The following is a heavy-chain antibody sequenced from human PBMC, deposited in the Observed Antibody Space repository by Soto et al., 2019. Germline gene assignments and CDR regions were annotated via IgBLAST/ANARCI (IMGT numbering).Heavy chain of an antibody. CDR3: ARDQRCSGGSCSTGGMDV. CDR2: IWYDGSNK. CDR1: GFTFSSYG. D-gene: IGHD2-15*01. V-gene: IGHV3-33*01. Sequence: PGGSLRLSCAASGFTFSSYGMHWVRQAPGKGLEWVAVIWYDGSNKYYADSVKGRFTISRDNSKNTLYLQMNSLRAEDTAVYYCARDQRCSGGSCSTGGMDVWGQGTTVTVSS. J-gene: IGHJ6*02.